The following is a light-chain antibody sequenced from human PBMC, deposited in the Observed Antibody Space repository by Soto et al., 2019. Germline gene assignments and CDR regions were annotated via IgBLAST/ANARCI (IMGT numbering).Light chain of an antibody. V-gene: IGLV1-44*01. CDR3: AAWDDSLNGWV. Sequence: QSVLTQPPSASGTPGQRVTISCSGSSSNIGSNTVNWYHQLPGTAPKLLIYNNDQRPSGVPDRFSGSKSGTSASLAISGLQSEDEADYYYAAWDDSLNGWVFGGGTKLTVL. CDR1: SSNIGSNT. J-gene: IGLJ3*02. CDR2: NND.